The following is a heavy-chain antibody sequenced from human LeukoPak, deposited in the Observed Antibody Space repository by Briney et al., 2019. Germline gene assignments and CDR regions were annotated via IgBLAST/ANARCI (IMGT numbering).Heavy chain of an antibody. V-gene: IGHV3-30*02. CDR3: AKVDYDSSGYPDY. Sequence: GGSLRLSWAASGFTFKTYGMHWVRRAPGKGLEWVAYIRSDGKYKPCADSVKGRFTISRDNSKNTLYLQMNSLRAEDTAVYYCAKVDYDSSGYPDYWGQGTLVTVSS. CDR2: IRSDGKYK. CDR1: GFTFKTYG. J-gene: IGHJ4*02. D-gene: IGHD3-22*01.